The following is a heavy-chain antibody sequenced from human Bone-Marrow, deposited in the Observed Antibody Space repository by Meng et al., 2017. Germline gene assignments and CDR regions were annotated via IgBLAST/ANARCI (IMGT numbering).Heavy chain of an antibody. CDR3: ATRGNPYLDR. J-gene: IGHJ4*02. Sequence: LGPVGAEVKKPGASVKVSCKVSDYTLTSDGFSWVRQAPGQGLQWMGWINIYNGITNYGRNFQGRVTLTTDTSTSTGYMELSSLTSDDTAVYYCATRGNPYLDRWGQGTLVTVSS. CDR1: DYTLTSDG. CDR2: INIYNGIT. V-gene: IGHV1-18*04.